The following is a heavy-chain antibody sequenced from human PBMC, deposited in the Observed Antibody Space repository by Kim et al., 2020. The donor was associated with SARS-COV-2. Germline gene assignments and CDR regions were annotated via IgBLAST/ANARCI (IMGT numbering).Heavy chain of an antibody. CDR3: ARGGRPGVWLRKDPVDY. CDR1: GGSISSGGYY. Sequence: SETLSLTCTVSGGSISSGGYYWSWIRQHPGKGLEWIGYIYYSGSTYYNPSLKSRVTISVDTSKNQFSLKLSSVTAADTAVYYCARGGRPGVWLRKDPVDYWGQGTLVTVSS. V-gene: IGHV4-31*03. D-gene: IGHD5-18*01. CDR2: IYYSGST. J-gene: IGHJ4*02.